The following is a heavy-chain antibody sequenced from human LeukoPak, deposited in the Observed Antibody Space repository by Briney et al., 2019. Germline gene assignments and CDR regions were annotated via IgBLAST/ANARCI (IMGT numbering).Heavy chain of an antibody. CDR2: IIPIFGTA. V-gene: IGHV1-69*05. D-gene: IGHD3-22*01. J-gene: IGHJ4*02. CDR3: ARGGGIHSSGTFDY. Sequence: GASVKVSCKASGGTFSSYAISWVRQAPGQGFEWMGGIIPIFGTANYAQKFQGRVTITTDESTSTAYMELSSLRSEDTAVYYCARGGGIHSSGTFDYWGQGTLVTVSS. CDR1: GGTFSSYA.